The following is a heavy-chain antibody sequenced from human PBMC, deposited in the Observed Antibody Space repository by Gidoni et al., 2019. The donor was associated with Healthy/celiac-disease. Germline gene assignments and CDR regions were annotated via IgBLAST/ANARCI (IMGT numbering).Heavy chain of an antibody. J-gene: IGHJ3*02. CDR3: AREARVLLAVLDI. CDR1: CFPFSSYW. V-gene: IGHV3-7*01. CDR2: IKQDGSEK. D-gene: IGHD3-10*01. Sequence: ELPLVDSGGGLVQPGGSLSLSCAASCFPFSSYWMSWVRQAPGKGLEWVANIKQDGSEKYYVDAVKGRFTISRDNAKNSLYLQMNSLRAEETAVYYCAREARVLLAVLDIWGQGTMVTVSS.